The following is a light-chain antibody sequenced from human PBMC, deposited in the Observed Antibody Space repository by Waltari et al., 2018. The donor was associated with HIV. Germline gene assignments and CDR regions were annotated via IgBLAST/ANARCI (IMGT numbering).Light chain of an antibody. J-gene: IGLJ3*02. CDR3: QSYDADNHWV. CDR2: EDH. CDR1: SGAIDSNS. Sequence: FLLTQPHSVPESPGKTVTIPCGRSSGAIDSNSVRWSPHRPGRARPTVIFEDHERPSGVADRFSSSIDISSNSAYLTISGLETEDEADYYCQSYDADNHWVFGGGTKLTVL. V-gene: IGLV6-57*03.